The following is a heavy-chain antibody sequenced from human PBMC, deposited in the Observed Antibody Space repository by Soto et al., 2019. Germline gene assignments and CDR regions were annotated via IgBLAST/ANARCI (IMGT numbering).Heavy chain of an antibody. Sequence: SETLSLTCTVSGGSISSSSYYWGWIRQPPGKGLEWIGSIYYSGSTNYNPSLKSRVTISVDRSKNQFSLKLNSVTAADTAVYYCARGGPQWLVQYFDLWGRGTLVTVS. D-gene: IGHD6-19*01. J-gene: IGHJ2*01. CDR3: ARGGPQWLVQYFDL. CDR2: IYYSGST. CDR1: GGSISSSSYY. V-gene: IGHV4-39*07.